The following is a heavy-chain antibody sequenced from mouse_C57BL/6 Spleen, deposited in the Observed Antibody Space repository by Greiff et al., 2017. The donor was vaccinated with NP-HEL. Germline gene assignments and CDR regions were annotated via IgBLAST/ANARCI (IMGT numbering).Heavy chain of an antibody. CDR2: IYLSCGSS. V-gene: IGHV1-55*01. J-gene: IGHJ3*01. CDR1: GYTFTSYW. Sequence: HVQLQQPGAELVKPGASVKMSCKASGYTFTSYWLIWVMQRPQQRLDWIGYIYLSCGSSNYTANFKFKPTMTVDKSSSTAYLQLSSLTSEDTAVYYCARRGSGLGYWGQGTLLTVSA. D-gene: IGHD1-1*02. CDR3: ARRGSGLGY.